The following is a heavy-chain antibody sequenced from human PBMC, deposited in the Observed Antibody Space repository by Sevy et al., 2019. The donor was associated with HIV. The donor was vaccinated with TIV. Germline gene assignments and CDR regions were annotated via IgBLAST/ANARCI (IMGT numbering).Heavy chain of an antibody. CDR3: AKDGSTFLDY. D-gene: IGHD3-10*01. Sequence: GGSLRLSCAASRFTFSSYAMSWVRQAPGKGLEWVSAISSSGGSPYYADSVKGRFTISRDNSKNTLFLQMNSLRAEDTAVYYCAKDGSTFLDYWGQGTLVTVSS. CDR1: RFTFSSYA. CDR2: ISSSGGSP. V-gene: IGHV3-23*01. J-gene: IGHJ4*02.